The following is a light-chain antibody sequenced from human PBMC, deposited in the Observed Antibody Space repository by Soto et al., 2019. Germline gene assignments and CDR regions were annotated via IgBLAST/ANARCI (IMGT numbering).Light chain of an antibody. CDR3: QQYDNLPYT. CDR2: DAS. CDR1: QDITNF. V-gene: IGKV1-33*01. Sequence: DIQMTQSPSSLSASVGDRVTITCQASQDITNFLNWYQQKPGKAPKVLIYDASNLKTGVPSRFSGSGSGTDFTFTISSLQPEDIATYYCQQYDNLPYTFAQGTKLDI. J-gene: IGKJ2*01.